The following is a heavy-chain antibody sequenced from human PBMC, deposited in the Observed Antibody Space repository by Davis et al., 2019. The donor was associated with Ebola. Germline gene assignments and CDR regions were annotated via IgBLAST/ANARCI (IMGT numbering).Heavy chain of an antibody. CDR3: ARDRSVGAPKWGFDY. Sequence: GESLKISCAASGFTFTSYSLNWVRQAPGKGLEWVSSISTFSTYMYYADSVKGRFTISRDSSRNTLFLAMNTVKSEDTAVYYCARDRSVGAPKWGFDYWGQGTQVTVSS. D-gene: IGHD1-26*01. J-gene: IGHJ4*02. CDR1: GFTFTSYS. V-gene: IGHV3-21*06. CDR2: ISTFSTYM.